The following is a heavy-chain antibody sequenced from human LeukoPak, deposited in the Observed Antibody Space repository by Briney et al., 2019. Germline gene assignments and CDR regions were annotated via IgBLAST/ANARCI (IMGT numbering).Heavy chain of an antibody. CDR3: ARVVLWFGESGRYYFDY. D-gene: IGHD3-10*01. V-gene: IGHV1-69*13. J-gene: IGHJ4*02. CDR1: GGIFTSYA. Sequence: SVKVSCKASGGIFTSYAFGWVRQAPGQGLEWMGRIIPILGMVNYAQKFQGRITITGDESTNTAYMELSSLRSDDTAVYYCARVVLWFGESGRYYFDYWGQGTLVTVSS. CDR2: IIPILGMV.